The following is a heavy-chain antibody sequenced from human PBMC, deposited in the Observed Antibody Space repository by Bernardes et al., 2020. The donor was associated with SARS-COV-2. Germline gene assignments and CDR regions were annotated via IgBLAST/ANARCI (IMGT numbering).Heavy chain of an antibody. J-gene: IGHJ2*01. D-gene: IGHD3-10*01. V-gene: IGHV4-59*01. Sequence: SETLSLTCTVSGASIGSYYWAWIRQPPGKGLEGIGYIYYSVTPNYNPSLKSRVTISVDRSQNQLSLNLSSVTAADTAVSYCARELSHLVRGGFDLWGRGNLVTVSS. CDR2: IYYSVTP. CDR1: GASIGSYY. CDR3: ARELSHLVRGGFDL.